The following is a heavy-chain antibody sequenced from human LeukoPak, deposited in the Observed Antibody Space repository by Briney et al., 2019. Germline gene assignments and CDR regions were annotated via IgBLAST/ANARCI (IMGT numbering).Heavy chain of an antibody. D-gene: IGHD3-3*01. CDR2: IYYSGST. J-gene: IGHJ4*02. Sequence: SETLSLTCTVSGGSISSSSYYWGWIRQPPGKGLEWIGSIYYSGSTYYNPSLKSRVTISVDTSKNQFSLKLSSVTAADTAVYYCAKAGSGYFWYYFDYWGQGTLVTVSS. CDR1: GGSISSSSYY. V-gene: IGHV4-39*07. CDR3: AKAGSGYFWYYFDY.